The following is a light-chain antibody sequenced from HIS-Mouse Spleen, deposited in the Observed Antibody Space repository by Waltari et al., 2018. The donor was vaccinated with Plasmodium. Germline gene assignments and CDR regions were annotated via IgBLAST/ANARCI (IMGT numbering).Light chain of an antibody. CDR2: KDS. CDR1: ALPKQY. Sequence: SYELTQPPSVSVSPGQTARITCSGDALPKQYAYWYPQKPGQAPVLVIYKDSERPSGIPERCSGSSSGTTVTLTISGVQAEDEADYYCQSADSSGTYRVFGGGTKLTVL. CDR3: QSADSSGTYRV. J-gene: IGLJ2*01. V-gene: IGLV3-25*03.